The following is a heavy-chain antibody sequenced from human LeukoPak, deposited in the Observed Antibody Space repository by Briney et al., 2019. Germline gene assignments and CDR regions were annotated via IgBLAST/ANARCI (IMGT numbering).Heavy chain of an antibody. CDR3: ALFPGEGDPFDI. Sequence: PSETPSLTCSVAGGSMSIYYWSWIRQPPGKGLEWIGYVSYSGSTTYNPSLKSRVTISVDTSKNQFSLRLSSVTAADTAVYYCALFPGEGDPFDIWGQGTMVTVSS. CDR2: VSYSGST. J-gene: IGHJ3*02. CDR1: GGSMSIYY. V-gene: IGHV4-59*08. D-gene: IGHD3-16*01.